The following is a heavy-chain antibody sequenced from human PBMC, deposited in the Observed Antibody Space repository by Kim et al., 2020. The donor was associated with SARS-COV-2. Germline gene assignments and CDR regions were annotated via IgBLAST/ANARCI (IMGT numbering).Heavy chain of an antibody. V-gene: IGHV3-33*01. D-gene: IGHD4-17*01. J-gene: IGHJ4*02. Sequence: AHPDKGRFTISGDKSKTPLYRQMTSLRAEDTAVYYCARDYGDYGFGVDYWGQGTLVTVSS. CDR3: ARDYGDYGFGVDY.